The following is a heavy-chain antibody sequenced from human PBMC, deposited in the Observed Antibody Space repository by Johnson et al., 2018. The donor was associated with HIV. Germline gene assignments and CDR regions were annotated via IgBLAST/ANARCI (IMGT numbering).Heavy chain of an antibody. Sequence: VQLVESGGGLVQPGRSLRLSCAASGFTFSSYAMHWVRQAPGKGLEWVGRIKSKTHGETTDYAAPVKGRFSISRDDSKNTLYLQMNSLKSEDTAVYYCTTDQVDSGSYYNAFHIWGQGTTVTVSS. CDR2: IKSKTHGETT. J-gene: IGHJ3*02. CDR1: GFTFSSYA. V-gene: IGHV3-15*01. D-gene: IGHD1-26*01. CDR3: TTDQVDSGSYYNAFHI.